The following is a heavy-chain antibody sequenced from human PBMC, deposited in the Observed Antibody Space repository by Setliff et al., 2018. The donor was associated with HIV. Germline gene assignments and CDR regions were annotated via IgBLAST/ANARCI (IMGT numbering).Heavy chain of an antibody. CDR2: INPSGGSA. D-gene: IGHD6-19*01. V-gene: IGHV1-46*01. Sequence: ASVKVSCKASGYTFTSHSRHWVRQAPGQGLEWMGVINPSGGSAGYAQQFLGRGTLTRDTSTSTVYMDLRSLRSEDTAVYYCARDQGDGSGWYGGDYWGQGTLVTVSS. CDR3: ARDQGDGSGWYGGDY. J-gene: IGHJ4*02. CDR1: GYTFTSHS.